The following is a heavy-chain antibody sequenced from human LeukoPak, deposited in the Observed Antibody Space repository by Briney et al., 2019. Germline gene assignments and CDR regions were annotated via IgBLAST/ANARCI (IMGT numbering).Heavy chain of an antibody. CDR2: IRYDGSNK. CDR1: GFTFSSYG. J-gene: IGHJ4*02. D-gene: IGHD6-19*01. CDR3: AKDYSIAVAANYFDY. Sequence: GGSLRLSCAASGFTFSSYGMHWVRQAPGKGLEWVAFIRYDGSNKYYADSVKGRFTISRDNSKNTLYLQMNSLRAEDTAVYYCAKDYSIAVAANYFDYWGQGTLVTVSS. V-gene: IGHV3-30*02.